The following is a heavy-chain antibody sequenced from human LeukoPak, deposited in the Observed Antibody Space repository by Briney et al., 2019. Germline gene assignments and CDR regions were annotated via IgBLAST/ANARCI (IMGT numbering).Heavy chain of an antibody. CDR1: GFTFTTYS. D-gene: IGHD3-3*01. CDR2: ISSDGSNK. J-gene: IGHJ3*02. CDR3: ARDSTIFGVVYREVGAFDI. V-gene: IGHV3-30-3*01. Sequence: GGSLRLSCAASGFTFTTYSIHWVRQAPGKGLEWVAVISSDGSNKYYAHSVKGRFTVSRDNSKNTLYLQMNSLRAQDTAVYYCARDSTIFGVVYREVGAFDIWGQGTMVTVSS.